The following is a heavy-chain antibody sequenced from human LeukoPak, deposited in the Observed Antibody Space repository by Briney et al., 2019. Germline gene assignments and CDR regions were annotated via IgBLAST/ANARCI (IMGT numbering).Heavy chain of an antibody. D-gene: IGHD3-9*01. CDR1: GGSISSYY. CDR2: IYYSGST. Sequence: SETLSLTCTVSGGSISSYYWSWIRQPPGKGLEWIGSIYYSGSTYYNPSLKSRVTISVDTSKNQFSLKLSSVTAADTAVHYCARYDRGPLRYYFDYWGQGTLVTVSS. CDR3: ARYDRGPLRYYFDY. V-gene: IGHV4-59*05. J-gene: IGHJ4*02.